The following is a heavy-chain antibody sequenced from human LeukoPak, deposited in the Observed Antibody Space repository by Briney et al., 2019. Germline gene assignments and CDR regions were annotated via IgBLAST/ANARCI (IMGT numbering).Heavy chain of an antibody. V-gene: IGHV1-2*02. CDR1: GYTFTGYY. J-gene: IGHJ5*02. CDR3: ARDSVRALGWFDP. D-gene: IGHD3-10*01. Sequence: ASVKVSCKASGYTFTGYYMHWARQAPGQGLEWMGWINPNSGGTNYAQKFQGRVTMTRDTSISTAYMELSRLRSDDTAVYYCARDSVRALGWFDPWGQGTLVTVSS. CDR2: INPNSGGT.